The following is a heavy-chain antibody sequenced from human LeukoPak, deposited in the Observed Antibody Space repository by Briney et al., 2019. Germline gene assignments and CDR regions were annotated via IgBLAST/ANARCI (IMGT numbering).Heavy chain of an antibody. V-gene: IGHV3-23*01. CDR1: GFTFSSYA. J-gene: IGHJ4*02. Sequence: PGGSLRLSCAASGFTFSSYAMSWVRRAPGKGLEWVSAISGSGGSTYYADSVKGRFTISRDNSKNTLYLQMNSLRAEDTAVYYCAKSHTGYYYDSSGSDYWGQGTLVTVSS. CDR2: ISGSGGST. D-gene: IGHD3-22*01. CDR3: AKSHTGYYYDSSGSDY.